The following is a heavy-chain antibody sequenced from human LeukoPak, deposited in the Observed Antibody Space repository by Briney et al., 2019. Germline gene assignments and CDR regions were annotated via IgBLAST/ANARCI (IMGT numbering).Heavy chain of an antibody. J-gene: IGHJ4*02. CDR3: ASLPHPTYYFDY. D-gene: IGHD1-1*01. CDR1: GFTFSNYA. Sequence: PGGSLRLSCAASGFTFSNYAMGWVHQAPGKGLEWVPAISGSGGSTYYADSVKGRFTISRDNSKNTLYLQMNSLRAEDTAVYYCASLPHPTYYFDYWGQGTLVTVSS. CDR2: ISGSGGST. V-gene: IGHV3-23*01.